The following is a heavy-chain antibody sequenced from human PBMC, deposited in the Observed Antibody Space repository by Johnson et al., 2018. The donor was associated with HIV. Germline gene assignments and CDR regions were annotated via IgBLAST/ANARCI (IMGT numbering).Heavy chain of an antibody. CDR2: IKCAGSEK. J-gene: IGHJ3*02. CDR3: ARDRNWGWPVWAFDI. V-gene: IGHV3-7*01. D-gene: IGHD3-16*01. Sequence: MQLVESGGDLVQPGRSRKLSCTASGFTLGDYAMSWFRHAPGKGLEWVADIKCAGSEKYYVDSVKGRFTISRDNAKNSLYLQMNSLRAEDTAVYHCARDRNWGWPVWAFDIWGQGTMVTVSS. CDR1: GFTLGDYA.